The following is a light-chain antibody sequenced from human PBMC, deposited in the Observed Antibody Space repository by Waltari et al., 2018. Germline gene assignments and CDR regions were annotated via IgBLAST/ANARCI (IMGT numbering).Light chain of an antibody. Sequence: QSALTQPASVSGSPGQSITISCTGTSSDVRNYNLFSWYQQHPGKAPKLMIYEVTKRPSGVSNRFAGSKSGTTASLTISGLQADEEADYYCCSYSGSSTSLGFGTGTKVTV. CDR3: CSYSGSSTSLG. CDR1: SSDVRNYNL. J-gene: IGLJ1*01. CDR2: EVT. V-gene: IGLV2-23*02.